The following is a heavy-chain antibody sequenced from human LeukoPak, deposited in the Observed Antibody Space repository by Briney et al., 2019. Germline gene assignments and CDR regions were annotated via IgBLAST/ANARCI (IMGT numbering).Heavy chain of an antibody. D-gene: IGHD6-13*01. CDR3: ARDVGITVADSFDP. V-gene: IGHV1-18*01. J-gene: IGHJ5*02. Sequence: ASVKVSCKASGYSSTNYGISWVRQAPGQGLGWMGWIHIYRGDTNYAQKFQGRVTMTTDTSTSTVYMEVRGLRSDDTAMYYCARDVGITVADSFDPWGQGTLVTVSS. CDR1: GYSSTNYG. CDR2: IHIYRGDT.